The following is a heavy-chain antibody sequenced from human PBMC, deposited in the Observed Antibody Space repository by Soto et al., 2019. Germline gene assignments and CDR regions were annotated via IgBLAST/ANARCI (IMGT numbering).Heavy chain of an antibody. V-gene: IGHV4-59*12. D-gene: IGHD3-10*01. CDR1: GGSISSYY. Sequence: SETLSLTCTVSGGSISSYYWSWIRQPPGKGLEWIGYIYYSGSTNYNPSLKSRVTISVDTSKNQFSLKLSSVTAADTAVYYCARAIGWYGELLGGYYFDYWGQGTLVTVSS. CDR2: IYYSGST. J-gene: IGHJ4*02. CDR3: ARAIGWYGELLGGYYFDY.